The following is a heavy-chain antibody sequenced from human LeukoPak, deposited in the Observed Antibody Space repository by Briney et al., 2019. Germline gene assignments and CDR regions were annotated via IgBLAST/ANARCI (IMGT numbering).Heavy chain of an antibody. CDR1: GDSIFSSSYY. Sequence: PSETLSLTCSVSGDSIFSSSYYWGWVRQPPGKGLEWIGSMSYSGSTYYNPSLKSRLTISVDTSKNQLSLEMTSVTAADTAVYYCARHPWAAFDIWGQGTMVTVSS. J-gene: IGHJ3*02. V-gene: IGHV4-39*01. CDR2: MSYSGST. D-gene: IGHD7-27*01. CDR3: ARHPWAAFDI.